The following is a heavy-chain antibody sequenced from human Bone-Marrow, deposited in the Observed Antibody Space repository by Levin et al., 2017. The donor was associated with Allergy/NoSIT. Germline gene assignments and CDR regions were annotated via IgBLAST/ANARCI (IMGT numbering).Heavy chain of an antibody. CDR1: GYTFTSYD. V-gene: IGHV1-8*01. Sequence: ASVKVSCKASGYTFTSYDINWVRQATGQGLEWMGWMNPNSGNTGYAQKFQGRVTMTRNTSISTAYMELSSLRSEDTAVYYCARGAAMIPRKKRGYYFDYWGQGTLVTVSS. J-gene: IGHJ4*02. D-gene: IGHD3-22*01. CDR2: MNPNSGNT. CDR3: ARGAAMIPRKKRGYYFDY.